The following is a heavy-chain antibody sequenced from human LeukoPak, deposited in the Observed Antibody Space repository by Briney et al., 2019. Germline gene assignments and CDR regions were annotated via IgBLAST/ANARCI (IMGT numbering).Heavy chain of an antibody. Sequence: SETLSLTCAVYGGSFSGYYWSWIRQPPGKGLEWIGEINRSGSTNYNPSLKSRVTISVDTSKNQFSLKLSSVTAADTAVYYCARPTYYYDSSGSIPYYFDYWGQGTLVTVSS. CDR1: GGSFSGYY. V-gene: IGHV4-34*01. CDR2: INRSGST. J-gene: IGHJ4*02. D-gene: IGHD3-22*01. CDR3: ARPTYYYDSSGSIPYYFDY.